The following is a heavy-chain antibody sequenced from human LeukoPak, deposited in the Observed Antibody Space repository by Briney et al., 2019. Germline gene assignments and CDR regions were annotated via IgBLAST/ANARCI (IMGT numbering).Heavy chain of an antibody. CDR3: ARLTTGLQGGGYFDY. J-gene: IGHJ4*02. CDR1: GGSNSSYY. D-gene: IGHD5-24*01. V-gene: IGHV4-59*08. CDR2: IYYSGST. Sequence: SGTLSLTCTVSGGSNSSYYWSWIRQPPGKGLEWIGYIYYSGSTNYNPSLKSRVTISVDTSKNQFSLKLSSVTAADTAVYYCARLTTGLQGGGYFDYWGQGTLVTVSS.